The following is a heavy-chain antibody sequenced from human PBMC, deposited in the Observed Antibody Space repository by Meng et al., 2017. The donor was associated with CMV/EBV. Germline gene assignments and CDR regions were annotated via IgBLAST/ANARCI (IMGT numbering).Heavy chain of an antibody. D-gene: IGHD6-13*01. J-gene: IGHJ4*02. CDR1: GGSFSGYY. V-gene: IGHV4-34*01. CDR2: INHSGST. Sequence: QVQLQQWGAGLLKPSETLSLTGAVYGGSFSGYYWSWIRQPPGKGLEWIGEINHSGSTNYNPSLKSRVTISVDTSKNQFSLKLSSVTAADTAVYYCAGGIAAAGTRYFDYWGQGTLVTVSS. CDR3: AGGIAAAGTRYFDY.